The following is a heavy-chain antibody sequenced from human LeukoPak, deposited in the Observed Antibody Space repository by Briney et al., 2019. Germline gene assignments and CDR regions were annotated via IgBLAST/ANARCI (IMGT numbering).Heavy chain of an antibody. CDR3: AKRYYYGSGSYYLDAFDI. D-gene: IGHD3-10*01. CDR2: ISGSGGST. V-gene: IGHV3-23*01. Sequence: GGSLRLSCAASGFTFSSYAVSWVRQAPGKGLEWVSAISGSGGSTYYADSVKGRFTISRDNSKNTLYLQMNSLRAEDTAVYYCAKRYYYGSGSYYLDAFDIWGQGTMVTVSS. CDR1: GFTFSSYA. J-gene: IGHJ3*02.